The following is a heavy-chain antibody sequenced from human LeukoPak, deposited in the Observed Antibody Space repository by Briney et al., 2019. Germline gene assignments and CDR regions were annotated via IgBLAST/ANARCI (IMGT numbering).Heavy chain of an antibody. CDR1: GFTFSNFW. V-gene: IGHV3-74*01. Sequence: PGGSLRLSCAASGFTFSNFWMHWVRQAPGRGLVWVSRINSDGSSTSYADSVKGRFTISRDNAKNTLYLQMNSLRAEDTAVYYCATIPTVTTSGYWGQGTLVTVSS. D-gene: IGHD4-17*01. J-gene: IGHJ4*02. CDR2: INSDGSST. CDR3: ATIPTVTTSGY.